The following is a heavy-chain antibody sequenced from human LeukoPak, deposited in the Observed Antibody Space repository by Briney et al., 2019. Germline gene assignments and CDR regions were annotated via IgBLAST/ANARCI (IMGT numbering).Heavy chain of an antibody. J-gene: IGHJ4*02. V-gene: IGHV3-48*01. D-gene: IGHD3-22*01. CDR1: GFTFSSYS. CDR3: AKGVLNPIIVITSFDY. CDR2: ISSSSSTI. Sequence: GGSLRLSCAASGFTFSSYSMNWVRQAPGKGLEWVSYISSSSSTIYYADPVKGRFTISRDNSKNTLYLQMNSLRAEDTAVYYCAKGVLNPIIVITSFDYWGQGTLVTVSS.